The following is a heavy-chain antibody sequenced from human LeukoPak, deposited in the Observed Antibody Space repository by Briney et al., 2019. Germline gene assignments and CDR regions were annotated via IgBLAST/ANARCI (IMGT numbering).Heavy chain of an antibody. J-gene: IGHJ4*02. CDR2: IWNDGSNK. CDR3: ARASGPFDY. CDR1: GFTLSTYA. D-gene: IGHD3-10*01. Sequence: GGSLRLSCAASGFTLSTYAMHWVRQAPGEGLEWVAVIWNDGSNKYYADSVRGRFTISRDNSKNTLYLQMNSLRAEDTAVYSCARASGPFDYWGQGTLVTVSS. V-gene: IGHV3-33*08.